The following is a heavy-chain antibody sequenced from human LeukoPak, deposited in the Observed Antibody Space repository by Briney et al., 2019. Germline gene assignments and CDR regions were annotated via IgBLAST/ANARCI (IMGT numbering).Heavy chain of an antibody. CDR3: ATYGVTSGYYYFDY. CDR1: GFTFSSYA. V-gene: IGHV3-48*02. Sequence: GGSLRLSCTASGFTFSSYAMNWVRQAPGKGLEWVSYISSSGSTMFYADSVKGRFTISRDNAKDSLYLQMNSLRDEDTAVYYCATYGVTSGYYYFDYWGQGTLVTVSS. J-gene: IGHJ4*02. CDR2: ISSSGSTM. D-gene: IGHD3-22*01.